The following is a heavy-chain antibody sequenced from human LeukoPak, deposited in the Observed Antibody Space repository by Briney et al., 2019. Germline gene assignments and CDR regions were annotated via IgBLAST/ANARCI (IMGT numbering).Heavy chain of an antibody. Sequence: SETLSLTCAVYGGSFSGYYWSWIRQPPGKGLEWIGEINHSGSTNYNPSLKSRFTISVDTSNNQFSLKLSSVTAADTAVYYCARGRTVTTSDAFDIWGQGTMVTVSS. CDR1: GGSFSGYY. CDR2: INHSGST. D-gene: IGHD4-17*01. V-gene: IGHV4-34*01. CDR3: ARGRTVTTSDAFDI. J-gene: IGHJ3*02.